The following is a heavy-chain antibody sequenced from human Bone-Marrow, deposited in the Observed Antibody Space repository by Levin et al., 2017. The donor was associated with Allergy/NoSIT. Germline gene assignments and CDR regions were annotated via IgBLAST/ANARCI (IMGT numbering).Heavy chain of an antibody. CDR2: ISNSGNSI. V-gene: IGHV3-21*01. J-gene: IGHJ4*02. CDR3: AIIRGGNY. D-gene: IGHD2/OR15-2a*01. CDR1: GFIFSSYS. Sequence: GESLKISCAASGFIFSSYSMNWVRQAPGKGLEWVSSISNSGNSIFYADSVKGRFTISRDNTKNSLYLQMNSLRAEDTAVYYCAIIRGGNYWGQGTLVTVSS.